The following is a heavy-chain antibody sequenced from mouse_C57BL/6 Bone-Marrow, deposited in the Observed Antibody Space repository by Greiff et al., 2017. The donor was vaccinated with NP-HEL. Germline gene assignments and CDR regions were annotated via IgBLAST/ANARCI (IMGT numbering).Heavy chain of an antibody. D-gene: IGHD2-3*01. J-gene: IGHJ4*01. CDR1: GFTFSNYW. V-gene: IGHV6-3*01. CDR2: IRLKSDNYAT. Sequence: DVKLVESGGGLVQPGGSMKLSCVASGFTFSNYWMNWVRQSPEKGLEWVAQIRLKSDNYATHYAESVKGRFTISRDDSKSSVYLQMNNLRAEDTGIYYCSHGYYNYYAMDYWGQGTSVTVSS. CDR3: SHGYYNYYAMDY.